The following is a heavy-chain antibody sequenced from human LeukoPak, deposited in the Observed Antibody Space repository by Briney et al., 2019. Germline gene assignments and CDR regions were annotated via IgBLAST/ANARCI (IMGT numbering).Heavy chain of an antibody. J-gene: IGHJ4*02. V-gene: IGHV3-30*18. CDR1: GFTFSSYG. D-gene: IGHD2-2*01. CDR2: ISYDGSNK. CDR3: AKGVVPAADY. Sequence: GGSLRLSCAASGFTFSSYGMHWVRQAPGKGLEWVAVISYDGSNKYYADSVKGRFTISRDNSKNTLYLQMNSLRAEDTAVYYCAKGVVPAADYWGQGTLVTVSS.